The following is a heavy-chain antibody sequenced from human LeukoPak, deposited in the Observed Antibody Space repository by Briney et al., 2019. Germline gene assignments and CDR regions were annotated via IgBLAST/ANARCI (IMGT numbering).Heavy chain of an antibody. J-gene: IGHJ4*02. Sequence: SQTLSLTCTVSGGSISSYYWSWIRQPPGKGLEWIGYIYSSGSTNYNPSLKSRLTISVDASKNQFSLKLTSVTAADTAVYYCARAYYYGSGSYGLDYWGQGTLVTVSS. V-gene: IGHV4-59*01. D-gene: IGHD3-10*01. CDR1: GGSISSYY. CDR3: ARAYYYGSGSYGLDY. CDR2: IYSSGST.